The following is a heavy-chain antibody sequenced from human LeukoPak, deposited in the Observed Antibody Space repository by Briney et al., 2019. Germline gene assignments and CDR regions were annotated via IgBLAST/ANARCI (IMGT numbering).Heavy chain of an antibody. V-gene: IGHV3-15*01. CDR1: GFTFSNAW. CDR3: TTDSPGGKGTGLDY. D-gene: IGHD4-23*01. Sequence: PGGSLRLSCAASGFTFSNAWMSWVRQAPGKGLEWVGRIKSKTDGGTTDYAAPVKGRFTISRDDSKNTLYLQMNSLKTEDTAVYYCTTDSPGGKGTGLDYWGQGTLVTVSS. CDR2: IKSKTDGGTT. J-gene: IGHJ4*02.